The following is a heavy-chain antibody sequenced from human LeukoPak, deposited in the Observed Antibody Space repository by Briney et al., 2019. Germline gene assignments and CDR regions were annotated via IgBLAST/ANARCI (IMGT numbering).Heavy chain of an antibody. Sequence: SETLSPTCAVYGGSFSGYYWSWIRQPPGKGLEWIGEINHSGSSNYNPSLKSRVTISVDTSKNQFSLKLSSVTAADTAVYYCARGRGRTSYGSGSYYNSPSPYMDVWGKGTTVTVSS. V-gene: IGHV4-34*01. CDR1: GGSFSGYY. D-gene: IGHD3-10*01. CDR3: ARGRGRTSYGSGSYYNSPSPYMDV. CDR2: INHSGSS. J-gene: IGHJ6*03.